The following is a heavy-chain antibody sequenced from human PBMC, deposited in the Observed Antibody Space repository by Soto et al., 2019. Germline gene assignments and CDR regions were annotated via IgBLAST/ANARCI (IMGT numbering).Heavy chain of an antibody. D-gene: IGHD1-26*01. CDR1: GGTFNNYA. CDR2: IIPLFGAT. Sequence: QVQLVQSGAEVKKPGSSVKVSCKASGGTFNNYAISWVRQAPGQGLEWMGGIIPLFGATNYAQHFQGRVTSTADKFTSTSYMELSSLKSEDTAVYYCARLIGEGYSGTYGLDYWGQGTLVTVSS. J-gene: IGHJ4*02. V-gene: IGHV1-69*06. CDR3: ARLIGEGYSGTYGLDY.